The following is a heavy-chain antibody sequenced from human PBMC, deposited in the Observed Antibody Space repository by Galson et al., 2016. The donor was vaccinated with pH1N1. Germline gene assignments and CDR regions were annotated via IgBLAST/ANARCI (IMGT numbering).Heavy chain of an antibody. Sequence: SVKVSCKVTGYTLTKVSMHWVRQAPGKRLEWMGSFDPEDGETLYAQKFQGRLTMTEDSSTDTAYMELNALRSEDTAVYYCAKLSSTSGWYNGWYFDLWGLGTLVTVSS. CDR3: AKLSSTSGWYNGWYFDL. V-gene: IGHV1-24*01. J-gene: IGHJ2*01. CDR1: GYTLTKVS. CDR2: FDPEDGET. D-gene: IGHD6-13*01.